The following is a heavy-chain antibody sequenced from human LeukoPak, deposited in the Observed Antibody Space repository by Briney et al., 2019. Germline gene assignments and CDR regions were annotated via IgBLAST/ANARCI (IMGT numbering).Heavy chain of an antibody. CDR2: IYYSGIT. V-gene: IGHV4-59*01. J-gene: IGHJ3*02. Sequence: SETLSLTCTVSGGSISSYYWNWIRQPPGKGLEWIGYIYYSGITNYNPSLKSRVTISVDTSKNQFSLKLSSVTAADTAVYYCARDLADWAFDIWGQGTMVTVSS. CDR3: ARDLADWAFDI. D-gene: IGHD3/OR15-3a*01. CDR1: GGSISSYY.